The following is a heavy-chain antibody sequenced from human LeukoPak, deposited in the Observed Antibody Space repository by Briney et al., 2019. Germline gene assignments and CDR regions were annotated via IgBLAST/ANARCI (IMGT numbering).Heavy chain of an antibody. V-gene: IGHV4-59*11. Sequence: SETLSLTCTVSGGSISSHYWSWIRQPPGKGLEWIGYIYYSGSTNYNPSLKSPVTLSVDTSKNQFSLKLSSVTAADTAVYYCARHKYGGSWGGPDCWGQGTLVTVSS. CDR1: GGSISSHY. CDR2: IYYSGST. J-gene: IGHJ4*02. D-gene: IGHD6-13*01. CDR3: ARHKYGGSWGGPDC.